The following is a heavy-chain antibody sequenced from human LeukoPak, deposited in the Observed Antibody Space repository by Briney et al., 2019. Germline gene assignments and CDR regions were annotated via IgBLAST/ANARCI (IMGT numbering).Heavy chain of an antibody. V-gene: IGHV3-23*01. CDR2: IRGRGGSA. J-gene: IGHJ4*02. CDR3: AKDSSGVVATTFDY. D-gene: IGHD5-12*01. CDR1: GFTFSSYA. Sequence: GGSLRLSSAAPGFTFSSYAMSWVRQAPGRGLEWVSAIRGRGGSAYCADSVKGRFTISRDNSKNTLYLQMNSLRAEDTAVYYCAKDSSGVVATTFDYWGQGTLVTVSS.